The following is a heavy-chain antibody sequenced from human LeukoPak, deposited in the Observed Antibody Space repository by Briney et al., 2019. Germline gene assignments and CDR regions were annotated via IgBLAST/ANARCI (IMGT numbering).Heavy chain of an antibody. V-gene: IGHV3-23*01. CDR2: ISGSGGST. Sequence: PGGSLRLPCAASGFTFSSYAMSWVRQAPGKGLEWVSAISGSGGSTYYADSVKGRFTISRDNAKNSLYLQMNSLRAEDTAVYYCAREAAMVSSVAFDIWGQGTMVTVSS. CDR1: GFTFSSYA. D-gene: IGHD5-18*01. J-gene: IGHJ3*02. CDR3: AREAAMVSSVAFDI.